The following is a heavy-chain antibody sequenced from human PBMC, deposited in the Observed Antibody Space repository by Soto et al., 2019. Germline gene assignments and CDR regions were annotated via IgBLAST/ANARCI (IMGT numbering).Heavy chain of an antibody. V-gene: IGHV1-69*08. CDR3: ARDYGDYAFDY. CDR2: IIPILGIA. CDR1: GGTFSSYT. J-gene: IGHJ4*02. Sequence: QVQLVQSGAEVKKPGSSVKVSCKAYGGTFSSYTISWVRQAPGQGLEWMGRIIPILGIANYAQKFQGRVTITADKSTSTAYMELSSLRSEDTAVYYCARDYGDYAFDYWGQGTLVTVSS. D-gene: IGHD4-17*01.